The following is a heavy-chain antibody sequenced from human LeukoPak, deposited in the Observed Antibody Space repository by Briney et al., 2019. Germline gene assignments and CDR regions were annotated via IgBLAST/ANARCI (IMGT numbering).Heavy chain of an antibody. CDR3: ARANLTPYNWFDP. Sequence: PGGSLRLSCAASGFTFSSYAMSWVRQAPGKGLEWIGSIYYSGSTYYNPSLKSRVTISVDTSKNQFSLKLSSVTAADTAVYYCARANLTPYNWFDPWGQGTLVTVSS. D-gene: IGHD4/OR15-4a*01. CDR2: IYYSGST. J-gene: IGHJ5*02. CDR1: GFTFSSYA. V-gene: IGHV4-38-2*01.